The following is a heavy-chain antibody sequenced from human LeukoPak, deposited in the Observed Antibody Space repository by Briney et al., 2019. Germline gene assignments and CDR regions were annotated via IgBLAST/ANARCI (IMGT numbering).Heavy chain of an antibody. J-gene: IGHJ5*02. CDR2: IIPIFGTA. CDR1: GGTFSSYA. V-gene: IGHV1-69*13. Sequence: SVKVSCKASGGTFSSYAISWVRQAPGQGLEWMGGIIPIFGTANYAQKFQGRVTITADESTSTAYMELSSLRSEDTAVYYCARVAAVAGNSWFDPWGQGTLVTVPS. D-gene: IGHD6-19*01. CDR3: ARVAAVAGNSWFDP.